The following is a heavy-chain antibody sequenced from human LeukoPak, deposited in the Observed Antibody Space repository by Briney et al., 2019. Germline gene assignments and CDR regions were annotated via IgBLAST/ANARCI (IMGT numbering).Heavy chain of an antibody. CDR3: ARTSGERITMVRGVTNFDY. CDR1: GGSFSGYY. D-gene: IGHD3-10*01. V-gene: IGHV4-34*01. Sequence: SSETLSLTCAIYGGSFSGYYWSWLRQPPGKGLEWIGEINHSGSTNYNPSLKSRVTISVDTSKNQFSLKLSSVTAADTAVYYCARTSGERITMVRGVTNFDYWGQGTLVTVSS. CDR2: INHSGST. J-gene: IGHJ4*02.